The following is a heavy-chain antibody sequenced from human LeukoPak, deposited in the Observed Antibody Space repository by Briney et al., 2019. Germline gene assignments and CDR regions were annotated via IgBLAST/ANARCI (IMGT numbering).Heavy chain of an antibody. V-gene: IGHV3-66*01. Sequence: GGSLRLSCAASGFTFSDYSMNWVRQAPGKGLEWVSVIYSGGSTYYADSVKGRCTISRDNSKNTLYLQMNSLRAEDTAVYYCAIADTYYYYGMDVWGQGTTVTVSS. CDR2: IYSGGST. J-gene: IGHJ6*02. D-gene: IGHD3-16*02. CDR3: AIADTYYYYGMDV. CDR1: GFTFSDYS.